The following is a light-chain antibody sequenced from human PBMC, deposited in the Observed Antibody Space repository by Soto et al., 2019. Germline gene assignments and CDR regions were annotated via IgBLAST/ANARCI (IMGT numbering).Light chain of an antibody. CDR2: KAS. V-gene: IGKV1-5*03. Sequence: DIQMTQSPSTLSGSVGDRVTITCRASQTISSWLAWYQQKPGKAPKLLIYKASTLKSGVPSRFSGSGSGTEFTLTISSLQPDDFATYYCQHYNSYSEAFGQGTKGEFK. J-gene: IGKJ1*01. CDR3: QHYNSYSEA. CDR1: QTISSW.